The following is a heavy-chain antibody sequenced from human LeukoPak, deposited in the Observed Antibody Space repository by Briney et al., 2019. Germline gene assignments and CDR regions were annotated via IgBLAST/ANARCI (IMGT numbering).Heavy chain of an antibody. CDR3: ARDHGSIVVVPAAMNNWFDP. V-gene: IGHV1-8*01. Sequence: GASVKVSCKASGYTFTSYDINWVRQATGQGLEWMGWMNPNSGNTGYAQKFQGRVTITADESTSTAHMELSSLRSEDTAVYYCARDHGSIVVVPAAMNNWFDPWGQGTLVTVSS. J-gene: IGHJ5*02. CDR2: MNPNSGNT. CDR1: GYTFTSYD. D-gene: IGHD2-2*01.